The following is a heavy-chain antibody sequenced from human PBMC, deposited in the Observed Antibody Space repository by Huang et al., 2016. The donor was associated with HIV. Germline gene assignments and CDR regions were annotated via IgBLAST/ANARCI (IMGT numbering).Heavy chain of an antibody. CDR3: VHRLRYGKWYVDY. V-gene: IGHV2-5*02. CDR1: GFSLTSSGVA. D-gene: IGHD6-13*01. J-gene: IGHJ4*02. CDR2: IYWDNEE. Sequence: QITLKESGPTLVKPTQTLTLTCTFSGFSLTSSGVAVGWIRQPPGKALEWLALIYWDNEERFSPSLKTRLTITKDTPKNEVVLTRTNMDPVDTATYYCVHRLRYGKWYVDYWGQGVLVTVSS.